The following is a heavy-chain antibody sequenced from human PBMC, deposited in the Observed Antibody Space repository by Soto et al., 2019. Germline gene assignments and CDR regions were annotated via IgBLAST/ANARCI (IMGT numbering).Heavy chain of an antibody. D-gene: IGHD6-13*01. CDR3: ATADAGPLDF. V-gene: IGHV3-23*01. CDR2: ISGRGRDT. J-gene: IGHJ4*02. Sequence: EVQLLESGGGLVQPEGSLRLSCAASGFTFSTYIMTWVRQAPGKGLEWVSTISGRGRDTYYADSVKGRFTISRDNSKTTLYLQLNSLRPEETAVYFCATADAGPLDFWGQGTLVTVSS. CDR1: GFTFSTYI.